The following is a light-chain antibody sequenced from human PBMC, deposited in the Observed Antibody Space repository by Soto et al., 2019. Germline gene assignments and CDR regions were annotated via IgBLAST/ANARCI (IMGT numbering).Light chain of an antibody. CDR2: MAS. CDR1: QTIVTW. V-gene: IGKV1-5*03. CDR3: QQYNSYPKT. Sequence: DVQMTQSPSTLSASIGDTVTITCRASQTIVTWLAWYQQKPGRPPKLLIYMASILESGVPSRFSGRGSGTEFTLTISGLQPDDLGTYYCQQYNSYPKTFGEGTDLEI. J-gene: IGKJ2*01.